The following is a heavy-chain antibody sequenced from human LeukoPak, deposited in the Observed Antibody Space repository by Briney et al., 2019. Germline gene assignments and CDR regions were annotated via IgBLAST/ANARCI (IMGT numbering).Heavy chain of an antibody. V-gene: IGHV4-4*02. J-gene: IGHJ1*01. CDR3: ARDSGIAAAGFQH. D-gene: IGHD6-13*01. Sequence: PSGTLSLTCAVSGGSISSSNWWSWVRQPPGKGLEWIGETYYSGSTNYNPSLKSRVTISVDKSKNQFSLKLSSVTAADTAVYYCARDSGIAAAGFQHWGQGTLVTVSS. CDR1: GGSISSSNW. CDR2: TYYSGST.